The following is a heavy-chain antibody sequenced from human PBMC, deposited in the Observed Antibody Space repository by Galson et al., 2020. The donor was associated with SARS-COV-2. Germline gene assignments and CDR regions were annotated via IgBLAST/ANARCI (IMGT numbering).Heavy chain of an antibody. V-gene: IGHV1-8*01. CDR2: MNPNSGNT. Sequence: ASVKVSCKASGYTFTSYDINWVRQATGQGLEWMGWMNPNSGNTGYAQKFQGRVTMTRNTSISTAYMELSSLRSEDTAVYYCARGHVAAAENHYYYGMDVWGQGTTVTVSS. CDR3: ARGHVAAAENHYYYGMDV. CDR1: GYTFTSYD. D-gene: IGHD6-13*01. J-gene: IGHJ6*02.